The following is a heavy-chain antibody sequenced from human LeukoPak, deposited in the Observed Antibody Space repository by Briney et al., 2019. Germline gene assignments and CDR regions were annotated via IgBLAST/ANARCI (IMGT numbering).Heavy chain of an antibody. CDR2: IYYSGST. CDR1: GGAISSYY. Sequence: PSETLSLTCTVSGGAISSYYWSWLRQPPGKGLEWIGHIYYSGSTTYNPSLKSRVTMSVDTSKNQFYLQLSSATAAATAVYYCARGLETYCSRTSCYYHYGMDVWGQGTTVTVSS. J-gene: IGHJ6*02. D-gene: IGHD2-2*01. V-gene: IGHV4-59*01. CDR3: ARGLETYCSRTSCYYHYGMDV.